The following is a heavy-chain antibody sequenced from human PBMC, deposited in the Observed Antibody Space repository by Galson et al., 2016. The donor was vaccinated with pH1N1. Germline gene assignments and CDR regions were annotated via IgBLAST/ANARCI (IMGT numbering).Heavy chain of an antibody. CDR2: FFYGENT. CDR1: GASISSSDHY. D-gene: IGHD5-24*01. J-gene: IGHJ5*02. CDR3: AGHRLIRDASMGSRFDP. V-gene: IGHV4-39*01. Sequence: SETLSLTCSVSGASISSSDHYWGWTRQTPGTGLEWIGSFFYGENTYYSPSLKSRATLSVDTSKNQFSLKLTSVSAADTGVYFCAGHRLIRDASMGSRFDPWGQGTLVTVSS.